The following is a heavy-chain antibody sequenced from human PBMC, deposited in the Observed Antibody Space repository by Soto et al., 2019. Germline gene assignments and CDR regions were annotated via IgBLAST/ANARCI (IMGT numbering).Heavy chain of an antibody. V-gene: IGHV3-30-3*01. CDR2: ISYEGSNK. CDR3: ARDDPTPSRGWFDP. J-gene: IGHJ5*02. Sequence: QVQLVESGGGVVQPGRSLRLSCAASGFTFSSYAMHWVRQAPGKGLEWVAVISYEGSNKYYADSVKGRFTISRDNSKNTLYLQMNSLRAEDTAVYYCARDDPTPSRGWFDPWGQGTLVTVSS. CDR1: GFTFSSYA.